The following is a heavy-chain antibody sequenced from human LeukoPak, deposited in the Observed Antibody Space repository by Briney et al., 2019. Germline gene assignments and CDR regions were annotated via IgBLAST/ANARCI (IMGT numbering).Heavy chain of an antibody. CDR3: ARAFDYYYGMDV. V-gene: IGHV4-59*01. CDR2: IYYSGST. J-gene: IGHJ6*02. D-gene: IGHD3-3*02. CDR1: GGSISSYY. Sequence: SETLSLTCTVSGGSISSYYWSWIRQPPGKGLEWIGYIYYSGSTNYNPSLKSRVTISVDTSKNQFSLKLSSVTAADTAEYYCARAFDYYYGMDVWGQGTTVTVSS.